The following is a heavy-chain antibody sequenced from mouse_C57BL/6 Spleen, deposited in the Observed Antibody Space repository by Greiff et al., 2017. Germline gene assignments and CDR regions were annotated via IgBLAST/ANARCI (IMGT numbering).Heavy chain of an antibody. CDR3: ARVPHYYYGSSYWYFDV. CDR1: GYTFTDYA. J-gene: IGHJ1*03. V-gene: IGHV1-67*01. D-gene: IGHD1-1*01. Sequence: LVESGPELVRPGVSVKISCKGSGYTFTDYAMHWVKQSHAKSLEWIGVISTYYGDASYNQKFKDKATMTVDKSSSTAYMELARLTSEDSAVYYCARVPHYYYGSSYWYFDVWGTGTTVTVSS. CDR2: ISTYYGDA.